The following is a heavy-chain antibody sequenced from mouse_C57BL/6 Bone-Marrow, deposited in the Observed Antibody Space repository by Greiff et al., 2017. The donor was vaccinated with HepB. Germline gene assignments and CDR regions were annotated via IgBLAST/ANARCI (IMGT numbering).Heavy chain of an antibody. Sequence: DVHLVESGGGLVKPGGSLKLSCAASGFTFSSYAMSWVRQTPEKRLEWVATISDGGSYTYYPDNVKGRFTISRDNAKNNLYLQMSHLKSEDTAMYYCAREMVTVNWYFDVWGTGTTVTVSS. CDR1: GFTFSSYA. J-gene: IGHJ1*03. V-gene: IGHV5-4*01. D-gene: IGHD2-2*01. CDR3: AREMVTVNWYFDV. CDR2: ISDGGSYT.